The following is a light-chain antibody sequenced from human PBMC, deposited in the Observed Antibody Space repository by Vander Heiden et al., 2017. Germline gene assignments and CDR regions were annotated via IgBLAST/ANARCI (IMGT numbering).Light chain of an antibody. Sequence: QPVLTQPPSASASLGASVTLTCTLSRGHSNYKVDWVQQEPGKGPRFVTRVGTGVMVCSKGDGIPDRFSVFCYGLDRYPTTKTIQEEEEGDDDDYSAHANASNFGSVFGGGTKFTVL. CDR3: YSAHANASNFGSV. CDR1: RGHSNYK. J-gene: IGLJ3*02. V-gene: IGLV9-49*01. CDR2: VGTGVMVC.